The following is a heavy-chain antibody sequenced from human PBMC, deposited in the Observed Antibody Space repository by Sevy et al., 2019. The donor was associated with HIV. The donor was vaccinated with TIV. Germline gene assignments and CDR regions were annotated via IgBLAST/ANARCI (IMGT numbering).Heavy chain of an antibody. V-gene: IGHV3-74*01. Sequence: GGSLRLSCAASGFTFSSYWMHWVRQAPGKGLVLVSRINPYGNSVTYAYSVRGRFTISRDNAKNTLYLQMSSLRADDTAVYYCARAPADYSTGWSADWGQGTLVTVSS. CDR3: ARAPADYSTGWSAD. CDR2: INPYGNSV. J-gene: IGHJ4*02. D-gene: IGHD6-19*01. CDR1: GFTFSSYW.